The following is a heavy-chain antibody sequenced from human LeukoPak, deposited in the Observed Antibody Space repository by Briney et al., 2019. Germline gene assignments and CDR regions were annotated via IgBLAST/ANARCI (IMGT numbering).Heavy chain of an antibody. CDR3: AREGCGDTSCYTNDY. D-gene: IGHD2-2*02. V-gene: IGHV3-73*01. Sequence: GGSLRLSCAASGFTFSASPIHWVRQASGEGREWVGRITAKHATAYSPTVKGRFTISRDDSKYTTYLQMNSLETEDTAVYYCAREGCGDTSCYTNDYWGQGTRVTVSS. J-gene: IGHJ4*02. CDR2: ITAKHAT. CDR1: GFTFSASP.